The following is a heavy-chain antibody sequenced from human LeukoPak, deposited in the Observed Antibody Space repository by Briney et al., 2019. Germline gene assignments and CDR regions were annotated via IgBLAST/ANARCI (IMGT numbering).Heavy chain of an antibody. V-gene: IGHV4-4*09. J-gene: IGHJ4*02. CDR3: ARHRSSATLFPFDY. D-gene: IGHD2-2*01. CDR2: IYTSGST. Sequence: PSETLSLTCTVSGGSISSYYWSWTRQPPGKGLEWIGYIYTSGSTNYNPSLKSRVTISVDTSKNQFSLKLSSVTAADTAVYYCARHRSSATLFPFDYWGQGTLVTVSS. CDR1: GGSISSYY.